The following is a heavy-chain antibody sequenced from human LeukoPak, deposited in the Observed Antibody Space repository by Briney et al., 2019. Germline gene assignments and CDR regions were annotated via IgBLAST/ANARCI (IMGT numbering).Heavy chain of an antibody. V-gene: IGHV3-30*18. D-gene: IGHD6-19*01. CDR2: ISYDGSNK. CDR1: GFTFSSYG. Sequence: GGSLRLSCAASGFTFSSYGMHWVRQAPGKGLEWVAVISYDGSNKYYADSVKGRFTISRDNSKNTLYLQMNSLRAEDTAVYYCAKDKQWLMLDYWGQGTLGTGSS. J-gene: IGHJ4*02. CDR3: AKDKQWLMLDY.